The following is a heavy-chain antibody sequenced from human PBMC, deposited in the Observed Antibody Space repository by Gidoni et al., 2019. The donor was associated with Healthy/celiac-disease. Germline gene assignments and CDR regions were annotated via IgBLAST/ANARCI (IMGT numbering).Heavy chain of an antibody. CDR3: AKPLQGSGYGQDAFDI. D-gene: IGHD5-12*01. CDR2: ISYDGSNK. J-gene: IGHJ3*02. V-gene: IGHV3-30*18. CDR1: GFTFSSYG. Sequence: QVQLVESGGGVVQPGRSLRLSCAASGFTFSSYGMHWVRQAPGKGLEWVAVISYDGSNKYYADSVKGRFTISRDNSKNTLYLQMNSLRAEDTAVYYCAKPLQGSGYGQDAFDIWGQGTMVTVSS.